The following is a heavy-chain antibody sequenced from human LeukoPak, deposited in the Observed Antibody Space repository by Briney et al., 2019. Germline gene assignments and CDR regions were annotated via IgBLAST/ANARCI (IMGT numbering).Heavy chain of an antibody. V-gene: IGHV4-59*01. CDR2: IYYSGST. J-gene: IGHJ5*02. CDR3: ARDMVRGSYGVGLDP. CDR1: GGSISSYY. D-gene: IGHD3-16*01. Sequence: SETLSLTCTVSGGSISSYYWSWIRQPPGKGLEWIGYIYYSGSTNYNPSLKSRVTISVDTSKNQFSLKLSSVTAADTAVYYCARDMVRGSYGVGLDPWGQGTLVTVSS.